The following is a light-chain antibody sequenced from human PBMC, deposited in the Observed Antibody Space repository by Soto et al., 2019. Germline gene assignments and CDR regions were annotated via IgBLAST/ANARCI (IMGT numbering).Light chain of an antibody. CDR2: GAS. J-gene: IGKJ1*01. CDR3: QQYRNWWT. Sequence: EIVMTQSPATLSVSPGERATLSCRASQSVSNNLAWYQKKPGQAPRLLIYGASTRATGIPARFSGSGSGPEFTLTISSLQSEDFAVYYCQQYRNWWTFGLGTRVEIK. V-gene: IGKV3-15*01. CDR1: QSVSNN.